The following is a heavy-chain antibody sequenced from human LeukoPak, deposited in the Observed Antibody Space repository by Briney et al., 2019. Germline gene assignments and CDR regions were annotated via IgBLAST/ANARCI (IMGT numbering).Heavy chain of an antibody. J-gene: IGHJ4*02. Sequence: SETLSLTCTVSGGSISSHHWGWIRQPPGKGLEWIAYLIDSVYTKDNPSLQSRLTLSADTSRNQFSLRLRSVTAADTAVYYCVTHKRGSIYGYFDFWGQGIKVTVSS. V-gene: IGHV4-59*11. CDR1: GGSISSHH. CDR2: LIDSVYT. D-gene: IGHD5-18*01. CDR3: VTHKRGSIYGYFDF.